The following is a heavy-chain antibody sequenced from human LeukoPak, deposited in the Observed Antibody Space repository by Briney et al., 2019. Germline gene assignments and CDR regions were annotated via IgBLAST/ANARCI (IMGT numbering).Heavy chain of an antibody. CDR2: ISSGSNTI. CDR3: ARDGRGGQSV. CDR1: GFTFSTYS. V-gene: IGHV3-48*02. J-gene: IGHJ4*01. D-gene: IGHD3-10*01. Sequence: GGSLRLSCAASGFTFSTYSMNWGRQAPGKGLEWVSYISSGSNTIYYEESVKGRFTISRDNAKNSLYLQMNSLRDEDTAVYFCARDGRGGQSVWGRGTLVTVSS.